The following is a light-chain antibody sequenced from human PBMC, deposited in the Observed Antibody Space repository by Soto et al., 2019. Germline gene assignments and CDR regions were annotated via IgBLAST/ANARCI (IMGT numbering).Light chain of an antibody. J-gene: IGKJ1*01. CDR1: QSSSSY. V-gene: IGKV1-39*01. Sequence: DIQMTQSPSSLSASVGDRVTITCRASQSSSSYLNWSQQNPCKAPKLLIYAAASLQSGFPSRFSGSGSVTDFTITISSLQPEDFATYYCQQSYSTPRPFGQGTQLEFK. CDR3: QQSYSTPRP. CDR2: AAA.